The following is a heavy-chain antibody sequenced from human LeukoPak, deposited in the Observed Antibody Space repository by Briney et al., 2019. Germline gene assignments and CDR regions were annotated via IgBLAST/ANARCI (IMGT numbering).Heavy chain of an antibody. CDR3: AKEVYIFNYFDY. V-gene: IGHV3-7*03. CDR1: GFTFTDYY. J-gene: IGHJ4*02. Sequence: PGGSLRLSCIASGFTFTDYYMTWVRQPPGKGMEWVANINQDGSEKYYVDSVKGRFTITRDNAKKSVFLQMNSLRAEDTAVYYCAKEVYIFNYFDYWGQGTLVTVSS. CDR2: INQDGSEK.